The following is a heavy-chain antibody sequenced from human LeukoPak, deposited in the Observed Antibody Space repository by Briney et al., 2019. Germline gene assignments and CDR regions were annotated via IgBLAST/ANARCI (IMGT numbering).Heavy chain of an antibody. Sequence: GGSPRLSCAASGFTFSSYDMSWVRQAPGKGLEWVSGISASGGDIYYADSVKGRVTISRDKSKNTLYLQMNSLRAEDTAVYYCAKGLAVAGYFDYWGQGTLVTVSS. CDR1: GFTFSSYD. D-gene: IGHD6-19*01. J-gene: IGHJ4*02. V-gene: IGHV3-23*01. CDR3: AKGLAVAGYFDY. CDR2: ISASGGDI.